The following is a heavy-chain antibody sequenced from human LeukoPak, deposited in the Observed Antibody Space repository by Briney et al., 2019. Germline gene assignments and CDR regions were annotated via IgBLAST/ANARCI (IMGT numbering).Heavy chain of an antibody. Sequence: GGSLRLSCAASGFTFSSYAMHWVRQAPGKGREWVAVISYDGSNKYYADSVKGRFTISRDNSKNTLYLQMNSLRAEDTAVYYCARAASGESALLSRGNYYYYGMDVWGQGTTVTVSS. J-gene: IGHJ6*02. CDR3: ARAASGESALLSRGNYYYYGMDV. V-gene: IGHV3-30-3*01. CDR1: GFTFSSYA. CDR2: ISYDGSNK. D-gene: IGHD1-14*01.